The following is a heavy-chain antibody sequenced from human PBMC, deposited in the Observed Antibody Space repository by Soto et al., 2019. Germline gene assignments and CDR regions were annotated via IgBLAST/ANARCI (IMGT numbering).Heavy chain of an antibody. CDR1: GGSISSGDYY. CDR2: IYYSGST. CDR3: ARGVIREAAAGTARLYYYYYYGMDV. J-gene: IGHJ6*02. Sequence: PSETLSLTCTVSGGSISSGDYYWSWIRQPPGKGLEWIGYIYYSGSTYYNPSLKSRVTISVDTSKNQFSLKLSSVTAADTAVYYCARGVIREAAAGTARLYYYYYYGMDVWGQGTTVTVYS. V-gene: IGHV4-30-4*01. D-gene: IGHD6-13*01.